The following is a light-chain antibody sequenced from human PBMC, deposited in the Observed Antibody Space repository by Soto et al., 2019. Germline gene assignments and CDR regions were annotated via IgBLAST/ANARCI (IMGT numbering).Light chain of an antibody. CDR2: AAS. J-gene: IGKJ1*01. V-gene: IGKV1-39*01. CDR1: QIISIY. CDR3: QQSYRTPRT. Sequence: DIQMTQSPSSLSASVVDRVTITCRASQIISIYLNWYQQKPGKAPKVLIYAASSLQSGVPPRFSGSGSGTDFTLTISSLQPEDFATYYCQQSYRTPRTFGQGTKVDIK.